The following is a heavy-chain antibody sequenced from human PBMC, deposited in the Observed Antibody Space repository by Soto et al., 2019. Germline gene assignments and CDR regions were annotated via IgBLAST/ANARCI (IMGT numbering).Heavy chain of an antibody. CDR2: IIPIFGTA. CDR3: ARNLASQDYDFWSGPI. D-gene: IGHD3-3*01. Sequence: SVKVSCKASGYTFTSYGMSWVRQAPGQGLEWMGGIIPIFGTANYAQKFQGRVTITADESTSTAYMELSSLRSEDTAVYYCARNLASQDYDFWSGPIWGQGTMVTVSS. CDR1: GYTFTSYG. V-gene: IGHV1-69*13. J-gene: IGHJ3*02.